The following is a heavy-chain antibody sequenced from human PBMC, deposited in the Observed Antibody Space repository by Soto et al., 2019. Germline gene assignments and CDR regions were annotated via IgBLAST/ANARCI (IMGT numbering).Heavy chain of an antibody. CDR3: ARFIGGGAIGPGWFDP. CDR1: GGSISSGGYY. V-gene: IGHV4-31*01. D-gene: IGHD2-21*01. CDR2: IYYSGST. J-gene: IGHJ5*02. Sequence: QVQLQESGPGLVKPSQTLSLTCTVSGGSISSGGYYWSWIRQHPGKGLEWIGYIYYSGSTYYNPSLKSLVTISVDTSKNQFSLKLSSVTAADTAVYYCARFIGGGAIGPGWFDPWGQGTLVTVSS.